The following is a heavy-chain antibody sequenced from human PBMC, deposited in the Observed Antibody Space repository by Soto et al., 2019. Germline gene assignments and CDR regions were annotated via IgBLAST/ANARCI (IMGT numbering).Heavy chain of an antibody. CDR1: GFTFSNYV. V-gene: IGHV3-23*01. CDR2: ISDSGGTT. CDR3: AKGWQVRGGQFDY. J-gene: IGHJ4*02. D-gene: IGHD6-19*01. Sequence: EVQLLESGGNLVQPGGSLRLSCVASGFTFSNYVMSWVRQAPGKGLEWVSGISDSGGTTYSADFVKGRFTISRDKSKNTLYLQMNSLRAEDTAVYYCAKGWQVRGGQFDYWGQGTLVSVSS.